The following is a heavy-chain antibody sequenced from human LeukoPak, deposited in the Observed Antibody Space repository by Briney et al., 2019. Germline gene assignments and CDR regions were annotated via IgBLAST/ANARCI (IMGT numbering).Heavy chain of an antibody. D-gene: IGHD1-7*01. Sequence: GGSLRLSCAASGFTFSSYEMNWVPQAPGKGLEWVSYIRSSGSTIYYADSVKGRFTIARDNAKNSLYLQMNSLRAEDTAVYYCARGRQLPDYWGQGTLVTVSS. CDR1: GFTFSSYE. J-gene: IGHJ4*02. CDR3: ARGRQLPDY. V-gene: IGHV3-48*03. CDR2: IRSSGSTI.